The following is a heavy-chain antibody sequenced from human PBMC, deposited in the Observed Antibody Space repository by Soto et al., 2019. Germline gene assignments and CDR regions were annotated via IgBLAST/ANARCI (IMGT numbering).Heavy chain of an antibody. V-gene: IGHV4-34*01. Sequence: SETLSLTCAVYGGSFSGYYWSWIRQPPGKGLEWIGEINHSGSTNYNPSLKSRVTISVDTSKNQFSLKLSSVTAADTAVYYCARGRYYDSSGYYYMDAFDIWGQGTMVTVS. D-gene: IGHD3-22*01. CDR1: GGSFSGYY. J-gene: IGHJ3*02. CDR3: ARGRYYDSSGYYYMDAFDI. CDR2: INHSGST.